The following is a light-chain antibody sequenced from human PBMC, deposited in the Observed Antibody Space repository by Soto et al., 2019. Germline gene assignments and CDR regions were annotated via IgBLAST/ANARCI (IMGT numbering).Light chain of an antibody. CDR2: GAS. CDR1: QSVSSSY. CDR3: QQYGSSPRT. J-gene: IGKJ1*01. Sequence: EIVLTQSPGTLSLSPGERDTLSCRASQSVSSSYLAWYQQKLGQAPRLLIYGASSRATGTPDRFSGSGSGTDFTLTISRLEPEDFAVYYCQQYGSSPRTFGQGTKVDIK. V-gene: IGKV3-20*01.